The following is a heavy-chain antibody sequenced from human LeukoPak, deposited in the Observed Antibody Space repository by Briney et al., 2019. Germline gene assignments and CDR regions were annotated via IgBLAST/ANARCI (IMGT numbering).Heavy chain of an antibody. CDR2: INSDGSIR. D-gene: IGHD6-19*01. CDR3: ARDRGLGQWLDY. J-gene: IGHJ4*02. V-gene: IGHV3-74*01. CDR1: GFTFSSYW. Sequence: GGSLRLSCAASGFTFSSYWMHWVRQAPGKGLIWVSRINSDGSIRNYVDSVKGRFTISRDNSKNSLYLQRNSLRPEDTAIYYCARDRGLGQWLDYWGQGTLVTVSS.